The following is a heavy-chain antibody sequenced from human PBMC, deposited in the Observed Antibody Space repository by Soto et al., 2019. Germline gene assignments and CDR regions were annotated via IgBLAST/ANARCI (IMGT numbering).Heavy chain of an antibody. CDR2: IKSKTDGGTT. J-gene: IGHJ4*02. D-gene: IGHD3-22*01. CDR3: TTGWLLNGYYFDY. Sequence: GGSLRLSCAASGFTFSNAWMSWVRQAPGKGLEWVGRIKSKTDGGTTDYAAPVKGRFTISRDDSKNTLYLQMNSLKTEDTAVYYCTTGWLLNGYYFDYWGQGTLVTVSS. CDR1: GFTFSNAW. V-gene: IGHV3-15*01.